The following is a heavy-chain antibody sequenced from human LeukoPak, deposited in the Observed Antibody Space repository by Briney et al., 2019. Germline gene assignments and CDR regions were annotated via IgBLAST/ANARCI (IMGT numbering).Heavy chain of an antibody. CDR2: ISAYNGNT. CDR1: GYTFTSYG. V-gene: IGHV1-18*01. J-gene: IGHJ6*03. Sequence: GASVKVSCKASGYTFTSYGISCVRQAPGQGLEWMGWISAYNGNTNYTQKLQGRVTMTTDTSTSTAYMELRSLRSDDTAVYYCARGPKRSYYYYMDVWGKGTTVTVSS. CDR3: ARGPKRSYYYYMDV.